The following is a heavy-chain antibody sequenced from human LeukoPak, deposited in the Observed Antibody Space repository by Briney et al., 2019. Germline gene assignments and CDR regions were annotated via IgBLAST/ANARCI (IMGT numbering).Heavy chain of an antibody. CDR3: AKEGYGGNSGRDY. CDR2: IYSGGST. V-gene: IGHV3-53*01. CDR1: GFTVSSNY. Sequence: GGSLRLSCAASGFTVSSNYMSWVRQAPGKGLEWVSVIYSGGSTYYADSVKGRFTISRDNSKNTLYLQMNSLRAEDTAVYYCAKEGYGGNSGRDYWGQGTLVTVSS. J-gene: IGHJ4*02. D-gene: IGHD4-23*01.